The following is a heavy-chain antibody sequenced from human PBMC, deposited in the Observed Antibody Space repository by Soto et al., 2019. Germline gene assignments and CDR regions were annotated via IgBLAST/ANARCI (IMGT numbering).Heavy chain of an antibody. Sequence: QLQLQESGPGLVKPSETLSLTCTVSGGSINSSRYYWGWIRQSPGKGLEWIASVYYRGNTYDNPSLKGRVHVSVDKSKSQFSLKSSSATAADTALCYFASHVGFGDPSYVEPWGQGTLVIVSS. CDR1: GGSINSSRYY. V-gene: IGHV4-39*01. D-gene: IGHD3-16*01. J-gene: IGHJ5*02. CDR2: VYYRGNT. CDR3: ASHVGFGDPSYVEP.